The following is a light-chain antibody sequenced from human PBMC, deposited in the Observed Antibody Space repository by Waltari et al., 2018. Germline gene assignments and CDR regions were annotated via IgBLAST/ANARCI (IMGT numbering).Light chain of an antibody. CDR3: AAWDDSLNGSYV. J-gene: IGLJ1*01. CDR1: ISNLGSKP. V-gene: IGLV1-44*01. Sequence: QSVLTQPPSASGTPGQRVTISCSGSISNLGSKPVKLYQQLPGTAPKLLIYSKNQRPSGVPDRFSGSKSGTSASLAISGLQSEDEADYYCAAWDDSLNGSYVFGTGTKVTVL. CDR2: SKN.